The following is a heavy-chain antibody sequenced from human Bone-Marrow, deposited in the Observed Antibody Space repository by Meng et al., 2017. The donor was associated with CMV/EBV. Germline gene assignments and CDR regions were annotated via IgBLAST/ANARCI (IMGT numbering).Heavy chain of an antibody. D-gene: IGHD2/OR15-2a*01. CDR1: GYTFTSYY. CDR2: INPSGGST. CDR3: ATGPTHENFDF. J-gene: IGHJ4*02. V-gene: IGHV1-46*01. Sequence: ASVKVSCKASGYTFTSYYMHWVRQAPGQGLEWMGIINPSGGSTSYAQKFQARVTLTADTSTSTAYMDLRSLRSDDTAVYYCATGPTHENFDFWGQGTLVTASS.